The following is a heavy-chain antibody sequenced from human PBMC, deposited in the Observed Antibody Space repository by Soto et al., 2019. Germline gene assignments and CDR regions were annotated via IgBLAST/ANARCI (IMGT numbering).Heavy chain of an antibody. D-gene: IGHD5-12*01. CDR2: ISSSSSTR. CDR3: ARPRSGYSGYDPLDY. Sequence: GGSLRLSCAASGFIFSSYSMNWVRQAPGKGLEWVSYISSSSSTRYYADSVKGRFTISRDNAKNSLYLQMNSLGDEDTAVYYCARPRSGYSGYDPLDYWGQGTLVTVSS. V-gene: IGHV3-48*02. CDR1: GFIFSSYS. J-gene: IGHJ4*02.